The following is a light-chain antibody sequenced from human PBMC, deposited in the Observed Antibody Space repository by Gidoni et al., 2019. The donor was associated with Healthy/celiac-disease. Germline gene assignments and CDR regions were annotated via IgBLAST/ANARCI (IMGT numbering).Light chain of an antibody. CDR3: QQYYSTPPT. CDR2: WAS. Sequence: DIVMTQSPDSLAVSLGERATINCKSSQSVLYSSNNKNYLAWYQQKPGQPPKLLIYWASTRKSGVPDRFSGSGSGTDFTLTISSLQAEDVAVYYCQQYYSTPPTFXQXTKLEIK. CDR1: QSVLYSSNNKNY. V-gene: IGKV4-1*01. J-gene: IGKJ2*01.